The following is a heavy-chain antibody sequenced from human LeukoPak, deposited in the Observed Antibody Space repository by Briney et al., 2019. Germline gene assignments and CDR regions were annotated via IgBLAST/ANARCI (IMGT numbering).Heavy chain of an antibody. Sequence: GESLKISCKGSGYSFTTYWIGWVRQMPGKGLEWMGIIYPGDSDTRYSPSFRGQVTISADKSISTAYLEWSSLKASDTAMYYCARPAYCGGDCYVAHHFDYWGQGTLVTVSS. CDR2: IYPGDSDT. J-gene: IGHJ4*02. D-gene: IGHD2-21*02. V-gene: IGHV5-51*01. CDR3: ARPAYCGGDCYVAHHFDY. CDR1: GYSFTTYW.